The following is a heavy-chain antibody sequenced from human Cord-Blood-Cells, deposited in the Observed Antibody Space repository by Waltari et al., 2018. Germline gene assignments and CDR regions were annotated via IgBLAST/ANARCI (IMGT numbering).Heavy chain of an antibody. CDR3: ARDAAKSITGTTYYYYGMDV. J-gene: IGHJ6*02. D-gene: IGHD1-7*01. Sequence: QVQLVQSGAEVKKPGSSVKVSCKASGGTFSSYAISWVRQAPGQGLEWMGGIIPIIGTANYAQKFQGRFTITADKSTSTAYMELSSLRSEDTAVYYCARDAAKSITGTTYYYYGMDVWGQGTTVTVSS. V-gene: IGHV1-69*06. CDR1: GGTFSSYA. CDR2: IIPIIGTA.